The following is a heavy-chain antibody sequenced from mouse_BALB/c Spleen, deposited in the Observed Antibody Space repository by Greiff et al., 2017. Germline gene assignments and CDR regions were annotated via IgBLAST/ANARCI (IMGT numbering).Heavy chain of an antibody. V-gene: IGHV1-7*01. CDR2: INPSTGYT. CDR3: ARQRLSFAY. CDR1: GYTFTSYW. D-gene: IGHD1-2*01. Sequence: QVHVKQSGAELAKPGASVKMSCKASGYTFTSYWMHWVKQRPGQGLEWIGYINPSTGYTEYNQKFKDKATLTADKSSSTAYMQLSSLTSEDSAVYYCARQRLSFAYWGQGTLVTVSA. J-gene: IGHJ3*01.